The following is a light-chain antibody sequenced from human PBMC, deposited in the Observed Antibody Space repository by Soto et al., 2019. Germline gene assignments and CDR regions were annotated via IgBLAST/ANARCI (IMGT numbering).Light chain of an antibody. J-gene: IGKJ4*01. CDR1: QAITNN. Sequence: DIHLTQSPSSLSASVVDRVTITGLASQAITNNLAWYQQKPGNPPRLLIYEESTLHSGVPSRFSGRKVGTQFILTIDSLQPEDFATYYCQQVKSYPRTFGGGTKVDIK. V-gene: IGKV1-9*01. CDR3: QQVKSYPRT. CDR2: EES.